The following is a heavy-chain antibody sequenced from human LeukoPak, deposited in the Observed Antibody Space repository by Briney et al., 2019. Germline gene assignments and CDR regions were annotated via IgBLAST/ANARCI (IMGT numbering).Heavy chain of an antibody. J-gene: IGHJ6*04. Sequence: GGSLRLSCAASGFTFSSYSMNWVRQAPGKGLEWLSYISSSSSIIYYADSVKGRFTISRDNAKNSLYLQMNSLRAEDTAVYYCAELGITMIGGVWGKGTTVTISS. D-gene: IGHD3-10*02. CDR2: ISSSSSII. CDR1: GFTFSSYS. V-gene: IGHV3-48*04. CDR3: AELGITMIGGV.